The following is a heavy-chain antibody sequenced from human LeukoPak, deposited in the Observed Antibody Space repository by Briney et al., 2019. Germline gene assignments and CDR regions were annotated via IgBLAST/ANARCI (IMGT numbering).Heavy chain of an antibody. CDR2: MHPGDSDT. Sequence: GESLKISCKGSGYSFSSYWIGWVRQMPGKGLEWMGIMHPGDSDTRYSPSFQGQVTMTADKSIRTAYLQWSSLKASDTAIYYCARRGGNWFDPWGQGTLVTVSS. CDR3: ARRGGNWFDP. CDR1: GYSFSSYW. J-gene: IGHJ5*02. V-gene: IGHV5-51*01.